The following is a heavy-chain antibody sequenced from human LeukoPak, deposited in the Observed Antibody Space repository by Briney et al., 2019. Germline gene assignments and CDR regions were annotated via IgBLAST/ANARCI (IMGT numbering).Heavy chain of an antibody. V-gene: IGHV1-69*01. CDR3: ARGKNYYDSSGYLETFDY. J-gene: IGHJ4*02. Sequence: SVRLSSKPSAGTFSSYAISWVRQAPGQRLEWIAGIIPIFGTANYAQKFQGRVTITADESTSTAYMELSSLRSEDTAVYYCARGKNYYDSSGYLETFDYWGQGTLVTVSS. CDR2: IIPIFGTA. D-gene: IGHD3-22*01. CDR1: AGTFSSYA.